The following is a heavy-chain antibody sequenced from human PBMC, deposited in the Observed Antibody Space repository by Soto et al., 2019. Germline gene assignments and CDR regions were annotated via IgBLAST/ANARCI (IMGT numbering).Heavy chain of an antibody. V-gene: IGHV3-48*01. J-gene: IGHJ4*02. CDR2: ISSSSSTI. Sequence: GGSLRLSCAASGFTFSSYSMNWVRQAPGKGLEWVSYISSSSSTIYYADSVKGRFTISRDNAKNSLYLQMNSLRAEDTAVYYCARDSRYSSSPFDYWGQGTLVTVSS. CDR3: ARDSRYSSSPFDY. D-gene: IGHD6-6*01. CDR1: GFTFSSYS.